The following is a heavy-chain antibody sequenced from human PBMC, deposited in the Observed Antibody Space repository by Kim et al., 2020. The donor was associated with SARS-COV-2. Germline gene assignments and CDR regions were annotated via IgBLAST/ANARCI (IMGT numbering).Heavy chain of an antibody. J-gene: IGHJ6*02. V-gene: IGHV1-18*04. CDR3: ARDTRSSSSILRYYYYGMDV. CDR2: ISAYNGNT. D-gene: IGHD6-6*01. Sequence: ASVKVSCKASGYTFTSYGISWVRQAPGQGLEWMGWISAYNGNTNYAQKLQGRVTMTTDTSTSTAYMELRSLRSDDTAVYYCARDTRSSSSILRYYYYGMDVWGQGTTVTVSS. CDR1: GYTFTSYG.